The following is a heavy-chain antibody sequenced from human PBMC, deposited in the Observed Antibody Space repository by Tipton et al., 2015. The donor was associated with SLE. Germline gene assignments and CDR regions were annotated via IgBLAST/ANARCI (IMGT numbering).Heavy chain of an antibody. CDR1: GCSISSSYY. CDR2: IYHSGST. V-gene: IGHV4-38-2*01. J-gene: IGHJ4*02. CDR3: ARQSPGYFDY. Sequence: TLSLTCAVSGCSISSSYYWGWIRQPPGKGLEWIGSIYHSGSTYYNPSLKSRVTISVDTSKNQFSLRLSSVTAADTAVFYCARQSPGYFDYWGQGTLVTVSS.